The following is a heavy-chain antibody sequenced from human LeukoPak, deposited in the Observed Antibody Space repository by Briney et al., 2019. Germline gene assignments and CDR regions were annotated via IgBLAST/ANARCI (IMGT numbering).Heavy chain of an antibody. CDR1: GFTISSYA. Sequence: GGSLRLSCAASGFTISSYAMNWVRQAPGKGLEWVSSISSSSGYIFYADSVKGRFTISRDNSKKIVYLQMDSLRVDETAVYYCARGGYQPYYYMDVWGKGTTVTVSS. D-gene: IGHD2-2*01. CDR3: ARGGYQPYYYMDV. V-gene: IGHV3-21*01. J-gene: IGHJ6*03. CDR2: ISSSSGYI.